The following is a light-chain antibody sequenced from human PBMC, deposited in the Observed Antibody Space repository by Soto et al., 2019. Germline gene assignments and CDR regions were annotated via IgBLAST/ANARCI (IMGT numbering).Light chain of an antibody. V-gene: IGLV2-11*01. CDR1: SSDVGGYNY. CDR2: DVS. J-gene: IGLJ2*01. Sequence: QSALTQPRSVSGSPGQSVTISCTGTSSDVGGYNYVSWYQKYPGKAPKLMIYDVSKRPSGVPDRFSGSKSGNTASLTISGLQAEDETDYYCCSYAGSSLVFGGGTKLTVL. CDR3: CSYAGSSLV.